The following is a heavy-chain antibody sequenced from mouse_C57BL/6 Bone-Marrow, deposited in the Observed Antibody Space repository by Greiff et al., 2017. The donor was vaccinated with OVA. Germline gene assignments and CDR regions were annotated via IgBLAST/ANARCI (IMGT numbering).Heavy chain of an antibody. Sequence: EVTLMESGGGLVQPGGSMKLSCAASGFTFSDAWMDWVRQSPEKGLEWVAEIRNKANNHATYYAESVKGRFTISRDETNSSVYLQMNSIRAEVPGIYYCNSIDYYSSSALDYWGQGTTLTVSS. D-gene: IGHD2-5*01. CDR1: GFTFSDAW. V-gene: IGHV6-6*01. CDR2: IRNKANNHAT. J-gene: IGHJ2*01. CDR3: NSIDYYSSSALDY.